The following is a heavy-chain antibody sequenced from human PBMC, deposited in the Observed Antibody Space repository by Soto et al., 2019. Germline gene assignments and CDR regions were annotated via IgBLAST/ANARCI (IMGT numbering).Heavy chain of an antibody. V-gene: IGHV4-59*01. D-gene: IGHD3-10*01. J-gene: IGHJ6*03. CDR1: GGSISSYY. CDR3: ARAGYYGSGFYYYYMDV. CDR2: IYYSGST. Sequence: SETLSLTCPVSGGSISSYYWSWIRQPPGKGLEWIGYIYYSGSTNYNPSLKSRVTISVDTSKNQFSLKLSSVTAADTAVYYCARAGYYGSGFYYYYMDVWGKGTTVTVSS.